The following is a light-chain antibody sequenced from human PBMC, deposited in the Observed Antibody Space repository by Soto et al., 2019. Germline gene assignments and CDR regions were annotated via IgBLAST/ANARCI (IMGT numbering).Light chain of an antibody. J-gene: IGKJ1*01. Sequence: EIVFTHSPYTLSVSPGERATLSLGASQGVSSSYLAWYQQKPGQAPGLLIYVASSRATGIPARFSGSGSGTDFTLTISRLEPEDFAVYYCQKYGSSPRTFGQGTKVDIK. CDR2: VAS. CDR3: QKYGSSPRT. V-gene: IGKV3-20*01. CDR1: QGVSSSY.